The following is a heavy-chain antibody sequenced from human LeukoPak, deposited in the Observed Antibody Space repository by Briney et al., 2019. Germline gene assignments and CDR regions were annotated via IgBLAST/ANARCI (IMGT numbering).Heavy chain of an antibody. V-gene: IGHV3-23*01. J-gene: IGHJ5*02. D-gene: IGHD1-26*01. CDR3: AKDRSGSYNWFDP. CDR2: ISGSGGST. CDR1: GFTFDDYA. Sequence: GGSLRLSCAASGFTFDDYAMHWVRQTPGKGLEWVSVISGSGGSTYYADSVKGRFTISRDNSKNTLYLQMNSLRAEDTAVYYCAKDRSGSYNWFDPWGQGTLVTVSS.